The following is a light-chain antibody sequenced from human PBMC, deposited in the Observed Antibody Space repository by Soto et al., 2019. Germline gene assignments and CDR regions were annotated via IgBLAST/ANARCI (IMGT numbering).Light chain of an antibody. CDR2: DDN. J-gene: IGLJ1*01. CDR1: SSNIGGNS. CDR3: GSWDSSLSAYV. Sequence: QSVLTQPPSVSVAPGQKVTISCSGSSSNIGGNSVSWYQQLPGTAPKLLIYDDNKRPSGIPDRFSGSKSGTSATLGITGFQTGDEADYYCGSWDSSLSAYVFGTGTKVTLL. V-gene: IGLV1-51*01.